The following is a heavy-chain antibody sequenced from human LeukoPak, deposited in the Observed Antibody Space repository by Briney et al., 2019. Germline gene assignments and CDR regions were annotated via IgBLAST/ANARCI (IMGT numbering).Heavy chain of an antibody. CDR1: GYSFTNYW. Sequence: GESLKISCKGSGYSFTNYWIGWVCQMPGKGLEWMGIIYPGDSDTRYSPSFQGQVTISADKSISTAYLRWSSLKASDTAMYYCASSLDRYYFDYWGQGTLVTVSS. D-gene: IGHD3-9*01. CDR2: IYPGDSDT. CDR3: ASSLDRYYFDY. V-gene: IGHV5-51*01. J-gene: IGHJ4*02.